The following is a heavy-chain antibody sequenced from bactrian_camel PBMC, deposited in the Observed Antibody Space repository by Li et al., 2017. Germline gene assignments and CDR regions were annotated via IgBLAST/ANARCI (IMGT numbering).Heavy chain of an antibody. V-gene: IGHV3S63*01. J-gene: IGHJ4*01. CDR3: ATDTVSGTFYEYNY. Sequence: HVQLVESGGGSVEAGGSLRLSCTASEFTFEDSDVGWYRQVPDVECEWVSTLTSDGSTRYADAVKGRFTISRDNAKNTVYLQMNNLTFADTALYYCATDTVSGTFYEYNYWGQGTQVTVS. CDR1: EFTFEDSD. D-gene: IGHD6*01. CDR2: LTSDGST.